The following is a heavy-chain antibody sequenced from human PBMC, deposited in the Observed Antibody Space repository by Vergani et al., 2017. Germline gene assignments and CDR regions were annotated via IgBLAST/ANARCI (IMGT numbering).Heavy chain of an antibody. CDR1: GFTFSSYG. D-gene: IGHD3-9*01. J-gene: IGHJ6*02. Sequence: QVQLVESGGGVVQPGRSLRLSCAASGFTFSSYGMHWVRQAPGKGLEWVAVISYDGSNKYYADSVKGRFTISRDNSKNTRYLQMNSLRAEDTAVYYCARDTNYDILPGEIYYYGMDVWGQGTTVTVSS. V-gene: IGHV3-30*03. CDR3: ARDTNYDILPGEIYYYGMDV. CDR2: ISYDGSNK.